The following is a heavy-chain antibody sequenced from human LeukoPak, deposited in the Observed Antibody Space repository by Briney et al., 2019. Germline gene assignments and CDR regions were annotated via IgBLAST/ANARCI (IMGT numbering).Heavy chain of an antibody. V-gene: IGHV3-23*01. J-gene: IGHJ4*02. CDR1: GFTFSSYA. CDR3: AKESGYDFWSGYYN. Sequence: SGGSLRLSCAASGFTFSSYAMSWVRQAPGKGLEWVSAISGSGGSTYYADSVKGRFTISRDNSKNTLYLQMNSLRAEDTAVYYCAKESGYDFWSGYYNWGQGTLVTVSS. CDR2: ISGSGGST. D-gene: IGHD3-3*01.